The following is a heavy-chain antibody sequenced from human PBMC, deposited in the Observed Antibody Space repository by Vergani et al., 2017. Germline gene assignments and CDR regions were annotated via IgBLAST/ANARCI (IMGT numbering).Heavy chain of an antibody. J-gene: IGHJ4*02. CDR1: GFTFGDYA. D-gene: IGHD3-22*01. CDR3: AGDNGVSSDYWYPFDY. V-gene: IGHV3-9*01. CDR2: ISWNSGSI. Sequence: EVQLLESGGGLVQPGGSLRLSCAASGFTFGDYAMHWVRQAPGKGLEWVSGISWNSGSIGYADSVKGRFTISRDNSKNTLYLQMNSLVAEDTAVYYCAGDNGVSSDYWYPFDYWGQGTLVTVSA.